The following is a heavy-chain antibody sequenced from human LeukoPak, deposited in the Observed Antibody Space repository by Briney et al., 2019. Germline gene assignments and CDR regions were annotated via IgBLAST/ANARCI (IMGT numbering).Heavy chain of an antibody. Sequence: SETLSLTCAVYGGSFSGYYWSWIRQPPGKGLEWIGEINHSGSTNYNPSLKSRVTISVDTSKNQFSLKLSSVTAADTAVYYCARDLHPRLTGYFDQWGQGTVVTVSS. D-gene: IGHD3-16*01. CDR3: ARDLHPRLTGYFDQ. J-gene: IGHJ4*02. V-gene: IGHV4-34*01. CDR1: GGSFSGYY. CDR2: INHSGST.